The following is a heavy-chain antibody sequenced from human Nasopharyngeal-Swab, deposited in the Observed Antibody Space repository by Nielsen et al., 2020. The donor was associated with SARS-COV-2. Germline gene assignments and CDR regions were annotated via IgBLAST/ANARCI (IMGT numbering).Heavy chain of an antibody. CDR1: GGSISSYY. CDR3: ARSYYDSSFLYYYYYMDV. Sequence: GSLRLSCTVSGGSISSYYWSWIRQPPGKGLEWIGYIYYSGSTNYNPSLKSRVTISVDTSKNQFSLKLSSVTAADTAVYYCARSYYDSSFLYYYYYMDVWGKGTTVTVSS. V-gene: IGHV4-59*08. D-gene: IGHD3-22*01. CDR2: IYYSGST. J-gene: IGHJ6*03.